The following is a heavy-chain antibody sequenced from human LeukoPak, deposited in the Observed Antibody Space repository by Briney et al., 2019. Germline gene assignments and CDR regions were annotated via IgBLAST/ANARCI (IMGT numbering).Heavy chain of an antibody. V-gene: IGHV1-46*01. J-gene: IGHJ4*02. CDR2: INPNGDST. D-gene: IGHD3-22*01. Sequence: ASVKVSCKASGYTFTNYYMHWVRQAPRQGLEWMGIINPNGDSTSYEQRFQGRVTMTRDTSASTLYMELSSLRSEDTAVYYCARGHYYDRKYFDYWGQGTLVTVSS. CDR3: ARGHYYDRKYFDY. CDR1: GYTFTNYY.